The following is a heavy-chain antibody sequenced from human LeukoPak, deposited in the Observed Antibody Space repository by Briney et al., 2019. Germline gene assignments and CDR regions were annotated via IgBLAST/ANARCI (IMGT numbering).Heavy chain of an antibody. CDR2: IRGSGGST. CDR3: AKVKEGGYDSYDAFDI. CDR1: GFTFSSYA. J-gene: IGHJ3*02. Sequence: GGSLGLSCAASGFTFSSYAMSRVRQAPGKGLEWVSAIRGSGGSTYYTDSVKGRFTISRDNSKNTLYLQMNSLRAEDTAVYYCAKVKEGGYDSYDAFDIWGQGTMVTVSS. V-gene: IGHV3-23*01. D-gene: IGHD5-12*01.